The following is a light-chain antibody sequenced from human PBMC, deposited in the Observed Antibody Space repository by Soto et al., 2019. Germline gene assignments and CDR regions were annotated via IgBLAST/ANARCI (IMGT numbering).Light chain of an antibody. Sequence: EIVLTQSPGTLSLSPGERSTLSCIASQTVSNNYLAWYQQKPGQAPRLLIYGASSRATGIPDRFRGSGSGTDFTLTISRLEPEDFAVYFCQQYGSSWWTFGQGTKVDIK. CDR3: QQYGSSWWT. CDR1: QTVSNNY. CDR2: GAS. V-gene: IGKV3-20*01. J-gene: IGKJ1*01.